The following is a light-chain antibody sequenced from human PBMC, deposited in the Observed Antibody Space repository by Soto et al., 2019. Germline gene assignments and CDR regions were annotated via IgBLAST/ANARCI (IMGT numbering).Light chain of an antibody. J-gene: IGKJ4*01. V-gene: IGKV3-11*01. CDR1: QSVSSY. CDR2: DAS. Sequence: EIVLTQSPATLPLSPGERATLSCRASQSVSSYLAWYQQKPGQAPRLLIYDASNRATVIPARFSGSGSGTDFTLTISSLEPEDFAVYYCQQRSNWPLTFGGGNKVEIK. CDR3: QQRSNWPLT.